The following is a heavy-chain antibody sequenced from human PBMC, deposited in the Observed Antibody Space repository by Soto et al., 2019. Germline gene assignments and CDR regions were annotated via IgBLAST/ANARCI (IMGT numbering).Heavy chain of an antibody. D-gene: IGHD6-19*01. J-gene: IGHJ6*02. Sequence: RASVKVSCKASGYTFTGYYMHWVRQAPGQGLEWMGWINPNSGGTNYAQKFQGRVTMTRDTSISTAYMELSRLRSDDTAVYYCARDREWLVLNYYYGMDVWGQGTTVTVSS. CDR3: ARDREWLVLNYYYGMDV. V-gene: IGHV1-2*02. CDR1: GYTFTGYY. CDR2: INPNSGGT.